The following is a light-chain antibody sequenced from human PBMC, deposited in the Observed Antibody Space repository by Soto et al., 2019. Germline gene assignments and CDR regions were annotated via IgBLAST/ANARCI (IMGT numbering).Light chain of an antibody. CDR1: QSVSSSY. CDR2: GAS. J-gene: IGKJ2*01. CDR3: QQYGNSPPNT. V-gene: IGKV3-20*01. Sequence: EIVLTQSPGTLSLSPGERATLSSRASQSVSSSYLAWYQQKPGQAPRVLIYGASSRATGIPDRFSGSGSGTEFTLTISRLEPEDFAVYFCQQYGNSPPNTFGQGTKVEIK.